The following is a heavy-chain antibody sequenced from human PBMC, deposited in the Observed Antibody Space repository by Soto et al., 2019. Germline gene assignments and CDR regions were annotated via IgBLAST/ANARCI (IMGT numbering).Heavy chain of an antibody. CDR3: ARGSVAAAGTDFDY. CDR1: GGSLSSTKYY. D-gene: IGHD6-13*01. J-gene: IGHJ4*02. Sequence: XTLSLPCTVSGGSLSSTKYYWGWIRQPPGKGLEWIGNIYFRGSTYYSPSLKSRVTMSVDPSKNQFSLKLSSVTAADTALYYCARGSVAAAGTDFDYWGQGTLVTVSP. V-gene: IGHV4-39*01. CDR2: IYFRGST.